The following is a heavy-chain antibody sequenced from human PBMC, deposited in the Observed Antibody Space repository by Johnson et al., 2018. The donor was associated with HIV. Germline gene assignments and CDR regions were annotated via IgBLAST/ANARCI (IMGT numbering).Heavy chain of an antibody. D-gene: IGHD6-6*01. CDR1: GFTFSSYG. Sequence: QMLLVESGGGVVQPGGSLRLSCAASGFTFSSYGMHWVRQAPGKGLEWVAVISYDGSNKYYADSVKGRFTISRDNSKNTLYLQMNSLRAEDTAVYYCAKVYSSSVPAPGIWGQGTMVTVSS. V-gene: IGHV3-30*18. J-gene: IGHJ3*02. CDR3: AKVYSSSVPAPGI. CDR2: ISYDGSNK.